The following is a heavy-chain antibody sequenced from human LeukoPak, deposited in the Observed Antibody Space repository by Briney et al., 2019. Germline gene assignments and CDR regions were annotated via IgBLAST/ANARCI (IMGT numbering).Heavy chain of an antibody. CDR3: ARDFSSSSTVYYYYYMDV. CDR2: ISYSGTT. CDR1: GYSISSGYY. V-gene: IGHV4-38-2*02. D-gene: IGHD6-6*01. Sequence: SETLSLTCTVSGYSISSGYYWGWVRQPPGKGLEWIGTISYSGTTYYSPSLKSRVTISLDTSKNQFSLKLSSVTAADTAIYYCARDFSSSSTVYYYYYMDVWGKGTTVTVSS. J-gene: IGHJ6*03.